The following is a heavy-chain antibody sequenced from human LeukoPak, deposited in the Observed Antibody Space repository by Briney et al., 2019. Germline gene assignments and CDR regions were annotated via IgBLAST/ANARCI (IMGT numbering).Heavy chain of an antibody. J-gene: IGHJ4*02. CDR1: GFTFSSYW. Sequence: GGSLRLSCAASGFTFSSYWMSWVRQAPGKGLEWVANIKQDGSAKNYGDSVKGRFTISRDNAKNSLYLQMNSLRAEDTAVYYCARDRGMRDDYGDYVGDYWGQGTLVTVSS. D-gene: IGHD4-17*01. CDR2: IKQDGSAK. CDR3: ARDRGMRDDYGDYVGDY. V-gene: IGHV3-7*01.